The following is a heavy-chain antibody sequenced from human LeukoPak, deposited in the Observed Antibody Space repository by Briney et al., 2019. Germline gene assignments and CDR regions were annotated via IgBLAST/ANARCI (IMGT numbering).Heavy chain of an antibody. J-gene: IGHJ4*02. CDR1: GFTFSNAW. Sequence: GRSLRLSCAASGFTFSNAWMSWVRQAPGKGLEWVGRIKSKTDGGTTDYAAPVKGRFTISRDDSKNTLYLQMNSLKTEDTAVYYCTTDDLGGYSYGYWPLDYWGQGTLVTVSS. CDR2: IKSKTDGGTT. CDR3: TTDDLGGYSYGYWPLDY. D-gene: IGHD5-18*01. V-gene: IGHV3-15*01.